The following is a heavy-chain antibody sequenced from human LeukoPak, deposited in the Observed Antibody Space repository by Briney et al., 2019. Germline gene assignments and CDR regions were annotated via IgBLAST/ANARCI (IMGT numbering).Heavy chain of an antibody. CDR1: GFTFSSYG. V-gene: IGHV3-30*18. J-gene: IGHJ4*02. D-gene: IGHD3-9*01. CDR2: ISYDGSNK. CDR3: AKEGDILTGYYPPGYFDY. Sequence: TGRPLRLSCAASGFTFSSYGVHWVRQAPGKGLEWVAVISYDGSNKYYADSVKGRFTISRDNSKNTLYLQMNSLRAEDTAVYYCAKEGDILTGYYPPGYFDYWGQGTLVTVSS.